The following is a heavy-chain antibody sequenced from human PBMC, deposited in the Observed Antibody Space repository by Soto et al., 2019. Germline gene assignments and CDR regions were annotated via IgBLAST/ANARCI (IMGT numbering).Heavy chain of an antibody. CDR1: GFTFSSYG. Sequence: QVQLVESGGGVVQPGRSLRLSCAASGFTFSSYGMHWVRQAPGKGLEWVAVIWYDGSNKYYADSVKGRFTISRDNSKNSLYLQMNSLRAEDTAVYDGARDTVVASTELGGMDVWGQGTTVTVSS. CDR3: ARDTVVASTELGGMDV. V-gene: IGHV3-33*01. D-gene: IGHD2-15*01. CDR2: IWYDGSNK. J-gene: IGHJ6*02.